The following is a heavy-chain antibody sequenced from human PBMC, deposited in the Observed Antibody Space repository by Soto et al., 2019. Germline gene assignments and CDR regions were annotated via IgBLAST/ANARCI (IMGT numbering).Heavy chain of an antibody. J-gene: IGHJ6*01. V-gene: IGHV3-23*01. CDR1: GLSVSSYD. Sequence: RGSLILSCAASGLSVSSYDMSWVRQAPGKGLGWVSASSGSGGSTYYADSVKGRFTISRDNSKNTLYLQMNSLRAEDTAVYYCAKSNSSSWLPYDIEVWWHGTTVIVSS. D-gene: IGHD6-13*01. CDR3: AKSNSSSWLPYDIEV. CDR2: SSGSGGST.